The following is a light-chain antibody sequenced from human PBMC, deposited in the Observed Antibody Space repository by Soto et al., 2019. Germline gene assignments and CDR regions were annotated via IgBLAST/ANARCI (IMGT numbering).Light chain of an antibody. CDR1: SSDVGGHNY. V-gene: IGLV2-14*01. CDR3: SSYTTSSTRV. CDR2: EVN. Sequence: QSALTQPASVSGSPGQSITISCTGTSSDVGGHNYVSWYQQHPGKAPKNMIYEVNNGPSGVSDRFSGSKSGNTASLTISGLQAEDEAYYYCSSYTTSSTRVFGPGTKVTVL. J-gene: IGLJ1*01.